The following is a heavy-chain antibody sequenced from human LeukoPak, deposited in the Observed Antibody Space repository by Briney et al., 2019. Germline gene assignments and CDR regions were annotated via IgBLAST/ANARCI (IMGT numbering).Heavy chain of an antibody. V-gene: IGHV3-21*01. Sequence: GGSLRLSCAASGFTFSSYSMNWVRQAPGKGLEWVSSISSSSSYIYYADSVKGRFTISRDNSKNTLYLQMNSLRAEDTAVYYCARDCSYYDSSGWFDYWGQGTLVTVSS. CDR2: ISSSSSYI. CDR3: ARDCSYYDSSGWFDY. D-gene: IGHD3-22*01. CDR1: GFTFSSYS. J-gene: IGHJ4*02.